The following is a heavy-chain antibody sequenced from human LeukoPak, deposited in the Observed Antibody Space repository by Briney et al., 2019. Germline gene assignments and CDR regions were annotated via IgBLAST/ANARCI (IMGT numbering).Heavy chain of an antibody. D-gene: IGHD4-17*01. CDR1: GFTFSSYS. V-gene: IGHV3-21*01. CDR2: ISSSSSYI. Sequence: GGSLRLSCAASGFTFSSYSMNWVRQAPGKGLEWVSSISSSSSYIYYADSVKGRFTISRDNAKNSLYLQMNSLRAEDTAVYYCARANTVTSPGDYWGQGTLVTVSS. CDR3: ARANTVTSPGDY. J-gene: IGHJ4*02.